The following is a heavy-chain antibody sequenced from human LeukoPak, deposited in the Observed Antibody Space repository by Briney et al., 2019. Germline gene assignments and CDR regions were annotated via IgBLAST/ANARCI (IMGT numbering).Heavy chain of an antibody. D-gene: IGHD3-9*01. CDR1: GASISSYY. CDR2: IYYSGST. CDR3: ARSLTGYTNFDY. J-gene: IGHJ4*02. V-gene: IGHV4-59*08. Sequence: PSETLSLTCTVSGASISSYYWSWIRQPPGKGLEWIGYIYYSGSTNYNPSLKSRVTISVDTSKNQFSLKLSSVTAADTAVYYCARSLTGYTNFDYWGQGTLVTVSS.